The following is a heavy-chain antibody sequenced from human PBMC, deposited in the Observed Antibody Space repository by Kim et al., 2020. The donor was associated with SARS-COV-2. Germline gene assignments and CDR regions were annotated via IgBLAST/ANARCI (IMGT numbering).Heavy chain of an antibody. Sequence: ASVKVSCKASGYTFTSYGISWVRQAPGQGLEWMGWISAYNGNTNYAQKLQGRVTMTTDTSTSKAYMELRSLRSDDTAVYYCARVKGGQQWLVHYYYYYMDVWGKGTTVTVSS. CDR2: ISAYNGNT. CDR1: GYTFTSYG. CDR3: ARVKGGQQWLVHYYYYYMDV. D-gene: IGHD6-19*01. V-gene: IGHV1-18*01. J-gene: IGHJ6*03.